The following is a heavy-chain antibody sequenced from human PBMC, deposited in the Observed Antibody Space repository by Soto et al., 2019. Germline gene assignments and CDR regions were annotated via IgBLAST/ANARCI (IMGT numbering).Heavy chain of an antibody. CDR2: LSAPGVTT. D-gene: IGHD3-22*01. CDR1: GFVFSSYA. V-gene: IGHV3-23*01. Sequence: PGGSLRLSCAASGFVFSSYAMTWVRQAPGKGLEWVSTLSAPGVTTYYADSVQGRFTISRDNSKNTLYLLMDSLRAEDTAVYYCAKDTTYYYDTSGQPDAMDVWGQGSTVTVSS. J-gene: IGHJ6*02. CDR3: AKDTTYYYDTSGQPDAMDV.